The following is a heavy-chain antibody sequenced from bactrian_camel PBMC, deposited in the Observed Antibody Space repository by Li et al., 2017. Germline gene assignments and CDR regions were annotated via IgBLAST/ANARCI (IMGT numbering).Heavy chain of an antibody. CDR3: AADYGAYCAYKY. CDR1: THSSTNCG. V-gene: IGHV3S6*01. J-gene: IGHJ4*01. D-gene: IGHD5*01. CDR2: IDSDGST. Sequence: HVQLVESGGGSVQAGGSLKLSCTASTHSSTNCGVHWLRQAPGKEREGVAHIDSDGSTCYTDSVEGRFTISKDNAKNTLYLQMNSLKPEDTGMYYCAADYGAYCAYKYWGRGTQVTVS.